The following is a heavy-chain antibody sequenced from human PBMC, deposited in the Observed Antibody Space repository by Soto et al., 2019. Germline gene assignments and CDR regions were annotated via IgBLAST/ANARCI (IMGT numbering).Heavy chain of an antibody. CDR3: AKGIAAAGIGVDY. Sequence: PGGSLRLSCAASGFTFSSYAMSWVRQAPGKGLEWVSAIYDNGAGTYYADSVKGRFTISRDNSKNTLYLQMNSLRAEDTAVYYCAKGIAAAGIGVDYWGQGTLVTVSS. CDR2: IYDNGAGT. CDR1: GFTFSSYA. V-gene: IGHV3-23*01. D-gene: IGHD6-13*01. J-gene: IGHJ4*02.